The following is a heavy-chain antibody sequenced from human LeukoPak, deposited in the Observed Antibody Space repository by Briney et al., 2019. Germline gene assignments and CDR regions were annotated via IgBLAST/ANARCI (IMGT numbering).Heavy chain of an antibody. CDR3: ARRPGKMGSGRYGISWYFDL. V-gene: IGHV5-51*01. J-gene: IGHJ2*01. Sequence: GASRQISSEGSGSFFTSYWIGGGRPLGGKGLEGMGIIYHGDSDTRYSPSFQGQVTISADKPISTAYLQWSSLKASDTAMYYCARRPGKMGSGRYGISWYFDLWGRGTLVTVSS. D-gene: IGHD6-19*01. CDR1: GSFFTSYW. CDR2: IYHGDSDT.